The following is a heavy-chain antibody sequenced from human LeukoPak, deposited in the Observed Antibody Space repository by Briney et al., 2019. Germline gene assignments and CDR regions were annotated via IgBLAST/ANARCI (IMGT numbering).Heavy chain of an antibody. Sequence: PSETLSLTCTVSGDSISSYYWSWIRQPPGKGLEWSGYIYYSGSTNYNPSLKSRVTISVDTSKNQFSLKLSSVTAADTAVYYCARSGNYYDSSGYYSDAFDIWGPGTMVTVSS. V-gene: IGHV4-59*01. D-gene: IGHD3-22*01. CDR1: GDSISSYY. CDR2: IYYSGST. J-gene: IGHJ3*02. CDR3: ARSGNYYDSSGYYSDAFDI.